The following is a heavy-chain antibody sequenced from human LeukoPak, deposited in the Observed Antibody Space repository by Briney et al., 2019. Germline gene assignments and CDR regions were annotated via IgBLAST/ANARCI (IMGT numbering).Heavy chain of an antibody. CDR3: ARDARYSSGNFDY. D-gene: IGHD6-19*01. V-gene: IGHV3-7*01. CDR2: IKQDGSEK. Sequence: GGSLRPSCAASGFTFSSYWMSWVRQAPGKGLEWVANIKQDGSEKYYVDSVKGRFTISRDNAKNSLYLQMNGLRAEDTSVYYCARDARYSSGNFDYWGQGTLVTVSS. J-gene: IGHJ4*02. CDR1: GFTFSSYW.